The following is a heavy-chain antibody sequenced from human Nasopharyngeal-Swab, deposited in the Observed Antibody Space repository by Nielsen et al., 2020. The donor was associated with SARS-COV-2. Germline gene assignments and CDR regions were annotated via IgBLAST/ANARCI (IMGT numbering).Heavy chain of an antibody. J-gene: IGHJ3*02. Sequence: WIRQPPGKGLEWIGYIYYSGSTYYNPSLKCRVTISVDTSKNQFSLKLSSVTAADTAVYYCARDGPRSLYDILTGYYKPYAFDIWGQGTMVTVSS. V-gene: IGHV4-30-4*01. CDR3: ARDGPRSLYDILTGYYKPYAFDI. CDR2: IYYSGST. D-gene: IGHD3-9*01.